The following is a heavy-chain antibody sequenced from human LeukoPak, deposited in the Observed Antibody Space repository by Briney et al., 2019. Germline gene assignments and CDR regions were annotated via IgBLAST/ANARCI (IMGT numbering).Heavy chain of an antibody. CDR1: GGTFSSYA. J-gene: IGHJ6*02. Sequence: SVKVSCKVSGGTFSSYAISWVRQAPGQGLEWMGGIIPIFGTANYAQKFQGRVTITADESTSTAYMELSSLRSEDTAVYYCARALYGSSSSGGYYYYGLDVWGQGTTVTVSS. D-gene: IGHD6-6*01. CDR3: ARALYGSSSSGGYYYYGLDV. V-gene: IGHV1-69*13. CDR2: IIPIFGTA.